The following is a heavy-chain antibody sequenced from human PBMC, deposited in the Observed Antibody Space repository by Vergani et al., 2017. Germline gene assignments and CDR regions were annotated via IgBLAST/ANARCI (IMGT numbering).Heavy chain of an antibody. CDR1: GFTFNRYG. Sequence: QVQLVQSWGGVVQPGGSLRLSCVASGFTFNRYGMQWVRQAPGKGLEWVAYVLFDGSNEYYADSVKGRFIVSRDNSNDALYLQMNSLRTDDTAVYYCARDLAYCHEGSCALWGQGSVVTVSS. V-gene: IGHV3-30*02. CDR2: VLFDGSNE. CDR3: ARDLAYCHEGSCAL. D-gene: IGHD2-15*01. J-gene: IGHJ4*02.